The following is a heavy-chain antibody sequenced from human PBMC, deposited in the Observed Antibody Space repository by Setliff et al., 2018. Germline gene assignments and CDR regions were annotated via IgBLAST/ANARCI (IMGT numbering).Heavy chain of an antibody. Sequence: PGGSLRLSCEASGFTFSNYWMSWVRQAPGKGLEWVANIKEDGSETYYGGSVKGRFTISRDNAKNSLYLQMNSLRVEDTAVYYCVNSYRGYDDYPDYWGQGTLVTVSS. CDR2: IKEDGSET. D-gene: IGHD3-16*02. CDR1: GFTFSNYW. J-gene: IGHJ4*02. CDR3: VNSYRGYDDYPDY. V-gene: IGHV3-7*03.